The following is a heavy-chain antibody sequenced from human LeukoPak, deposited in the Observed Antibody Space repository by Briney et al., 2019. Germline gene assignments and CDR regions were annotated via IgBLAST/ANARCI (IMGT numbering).Heavy chain of an antibody. CDR1: GFSFTTHA. J-gene: IGHJ3*02. CDR2: IYSGGST. CDR3: ARDPGGSDAFDI. D-gene: IGHD2-15*01. V-gene: IGHV3-53*01. Sequence: PGGSLRLSCVASGFSFTTHAMGWVRQAPGKGLEWVSVIYSGGSTYYADSVKGRFTISRDNSKNTLYLQMNSLRAEDTAVYYCARDPGGSDAFDIWGQGTMVTVSS.